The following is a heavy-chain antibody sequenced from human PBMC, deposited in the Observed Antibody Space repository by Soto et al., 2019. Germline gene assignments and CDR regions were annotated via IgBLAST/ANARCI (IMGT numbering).Heavy chain of an antibody. CDR3: ARDRGSDSSSWFGRGPNWFDH. V-gene: IGHV1-69*01. J-gene: IGHJ5*02. Sequence: QVQLVQSGAEVKKPGSSVKVSCKASGGTFSSYAISWVRQAPGQGLEWMGGIIPIFGTANYAQKFQGRVTITADESTSRAYMELSSLRSEETAVYYCARDRGSDSSSWFGRGPNWFDHCGQGTLVTVSS. D-gene: IGHD6-13*01. CDR2: IIPIFGTA. CDR1: GGTFSSYA.